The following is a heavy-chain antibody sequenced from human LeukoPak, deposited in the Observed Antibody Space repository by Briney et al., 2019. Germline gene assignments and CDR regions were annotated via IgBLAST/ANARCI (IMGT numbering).Heavy chain of an antibody. V-gene: IGHV4-39*01. CDR3: ARHYYDSSGYYPPEYFQH. Sequence: SETLSLTCTVSGGSISSSSYYWGWIRLPPGKGLEWIGSIYYSGSTYYNPSLKSRVTISVDTSKSQFSLKLSSVTAADTAVYYCARHYYDSSGYYPPEYFQHWGQGTLVTVSS. CDR2: IYYSGST. CDR1: GGSISSSSYY. J-gene: IGHJ1*01. D-gene: IGHD3-22*01.